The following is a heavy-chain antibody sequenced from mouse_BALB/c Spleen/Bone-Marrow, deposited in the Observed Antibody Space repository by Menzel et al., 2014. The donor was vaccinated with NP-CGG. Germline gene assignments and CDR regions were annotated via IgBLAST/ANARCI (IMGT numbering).Heavy chain of an antibody. V-gene: IGHV6-6*02. CDR1: GFTFRKCW. Sequence: EVKLVESGGGLVQPGGSMKLSCVASGFTFRKCWMNWVRQSPDKGLEWVAEIRLKSNNYATHYAESVKGRFTISRDDSKSSVYLQMNNLRAEDTGIYYCSIPSLIRLGFRGQGTSVTVSS. CDR2: IRLKSNNYAT. CDR3: SIPSLIRLGF. D-gene: IGHD1-2*01. J-gene: IGHJ4*01.